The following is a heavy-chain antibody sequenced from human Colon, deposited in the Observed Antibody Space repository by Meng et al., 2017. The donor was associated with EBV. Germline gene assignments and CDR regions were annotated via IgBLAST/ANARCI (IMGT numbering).Heavy chain of an antibody. CDR2: IYHSGST. V-gene: IGHV4-39*01. CDR3: ARRRGGSGRDC. CDR1: GGSISSSHYY. J-gene: IGHJ4*02. D-gene: IGHD3-10*01. Sequence: QLHLQESGPGLVTPSETLSLTCTVSGGSISSSHYYWGWVRQPPGKGLQWIGTIYHSGSTSYNPSLQSRVTMFVDTSKNQFSLMLTSVTATDTAVYYCARRRGGSGRDCWGQGTLVTVSS.